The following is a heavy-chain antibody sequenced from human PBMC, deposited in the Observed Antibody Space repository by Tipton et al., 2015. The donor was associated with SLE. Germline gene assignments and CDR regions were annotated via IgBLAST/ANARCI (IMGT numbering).Heavy chain of an antibody. J-gene: IGHJ4*02. CDR3: ASIAAAGTTFDY. V-gene: IGHV4-39*07. CDR1: GGSISSSSYY. D-gene: IGHD6-13*01. Sequence: TLSLTCTVSGGSISSSSYYWGWIRQPPGKGLEWIGSIYYSGSTYYNPSLKSRVTISVDTSKNQFSLKLSSVTAADTAVYYCASIAAAGTTFDYWGQGSLVTVST. CDR2: IYYSGST.